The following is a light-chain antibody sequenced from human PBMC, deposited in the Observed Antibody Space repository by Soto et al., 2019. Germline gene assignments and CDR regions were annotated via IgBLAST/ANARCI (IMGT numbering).Light chain of an antibody. V-gene: IGKV3-20*01. J-gene: IGKJ3*01. CDR3: QQYGSSPFT. CDR2: VAS. CDR1: QSVSSTY. Sequence: EIVLTQSPGTLSLSPGERATFAGGAGQSVSSTYLAWYQQKPGQAPRLLIYVASSRATGIPDRFSVSGSGTDFTLTISRLEPEDFAVYYCQQYGSSPFTFGPGTKVDIK.